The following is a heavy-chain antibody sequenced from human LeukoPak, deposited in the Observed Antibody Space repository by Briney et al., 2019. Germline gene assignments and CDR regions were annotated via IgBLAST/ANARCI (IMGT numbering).Heavy chain of an antibody. CDR2: IDWDHDK. CDR1: GFSLSTSGMS. V-gene: IGHV2-70*11. Sequence: SGPALVKPTQTLTLTCTFSGFSLSTSGMSVSWIRQPPEKALEWLARIDWDHDKYYSTSLKTRLTISKDTSKNQVVLTMTNMDPVHTATYYCARIPTGDYVDYWGQGILVTVSS. J-gene: IGHJ4*02. D-gene: IGHD1-14*01. CDR3: ARIPTGDYVDY.